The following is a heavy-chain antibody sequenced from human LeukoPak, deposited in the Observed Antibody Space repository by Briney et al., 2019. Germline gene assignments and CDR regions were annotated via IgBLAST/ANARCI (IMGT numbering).Heavy chain of an antibody. V-gene: IGHV3-21*01. CDR2: ISSSSSYI. CDR1: GFTFSSYS. D-gene: IGHD3-22*01. Sequence: GGSLRLSCAASGFTFSSYSMNWVRQAPGKGLEWVSSISSSSSYIYYAYSVKGRFTISRDNAKNSLYLQMNSLRAVDTAVYYCARDSSGYYQNAFDIWGQGTMVTVSS. CDR3: ARDSSGYYQNAFDI. J-gene: IGHJ3*02.